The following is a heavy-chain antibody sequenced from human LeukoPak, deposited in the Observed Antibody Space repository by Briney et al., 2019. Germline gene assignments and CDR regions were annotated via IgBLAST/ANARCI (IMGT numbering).Heavy chain of an antibody. D-gene: IGHD6-13*01. V-gene: IGHV3-23*01. CDR2: ISGSGGST. CDR3: AKSFGPVIAAAGTGAD. Sequence: GGSLRLSCAASGFTFSSYWMSWVRQAPGKGLEWVSAISGSGGSTYYADSVKGRFTISRDNSKNTLYLQMNSLRAEDTAVYYCAKSFGPVIAAAGTGADWGQGTLVTVSS. J-gene: IGHJ4*02. CDR1: GFTFSSYW.